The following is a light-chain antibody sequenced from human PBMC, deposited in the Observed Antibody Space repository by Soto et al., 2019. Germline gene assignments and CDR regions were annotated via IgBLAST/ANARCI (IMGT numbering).Light chain of an antibody. V-gene: IGLV1-47*01. CDR2: KNT. J-gene: IGLJ3*02. CDR3: ASCDDSVSGWV. CDR1: SSNIGSSY. Sequence: QSVLTQPPSESGTPGQRVIISCSGSSSNIGSSYVYWYQQLPGTAHKVVIYKNTQRPSGVPDRFAGSKSGTSASLAIIGPRSDDEADYYCASCDDSVSGWVFGGGTKVTVL.